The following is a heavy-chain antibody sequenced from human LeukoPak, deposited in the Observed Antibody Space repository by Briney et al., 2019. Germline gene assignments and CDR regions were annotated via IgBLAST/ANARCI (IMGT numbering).Heavy chain of an antibody. D-gene: IGHD3-22*01. Sequence: ASVKVSCKASGYTFTGYYMHWVRQAPGQGLEWMGRINPNSGGTNYAQKFQGRVTMTRDTSISTAYMELSRLRSDDTAVYYCARTYYYDSSGYYSSGWFDPWGQRTLVTVSS. V-gene: IGHV1-2*06. J-gene: IGHJ5*02. CDR3: ARTYYYDSSGYYSSGWFDP. CDR2: INPNSGGT. CDR1: GYTFTGYY.